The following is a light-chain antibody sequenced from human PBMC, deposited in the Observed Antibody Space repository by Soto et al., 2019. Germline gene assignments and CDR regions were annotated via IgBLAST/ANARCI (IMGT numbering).Light chain of an antibody. CDR1: QSISSS. V-gene: IGKV1-12*01. Sequence: DIQMTQSPSSVSASVGDRVTITCRASQSISSSLAWYQQKPGTVPKLLIYAASSYQSGVPSRFSGSGAGTEFTLSITSLQPEDFGTYYCQQGDSFPITCGQGTRLEIK. CDR3: QQGDSFPIT. J-gene: IGKJ5*01. CDR2: AAS.